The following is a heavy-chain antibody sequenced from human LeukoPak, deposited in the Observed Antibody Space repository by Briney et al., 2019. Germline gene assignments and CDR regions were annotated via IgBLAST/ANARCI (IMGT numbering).Heavy chain of an antibody. D-gene: IGHD6-13*01. Sequence: GESLKISCKGSGYSFTSYWIGWVRQMPGKGLEWMGIIYPGDSDTRYSPSFQGQVTISADKSISTAYLQWSSLKASDTAMYYCARHIVQPGYSSSWCDYWGQGTLVTVSS. J-gene: IGHJ4*02. CDR2: IYPGDSDT. V-gene: IGHV5-51*01. CDR1: GYSFTSYW. CDR3: ARHIVQPGYSSSWCDY.